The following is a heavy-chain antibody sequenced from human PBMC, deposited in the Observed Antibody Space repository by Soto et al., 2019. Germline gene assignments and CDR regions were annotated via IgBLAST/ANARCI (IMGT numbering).Heavy chain of an antibody. J-gene: IGHJ4*02. D-gene: IGHD6-19*01. V-gene: IGHV4-38-2*01. CDR3: GRPHSSGWFTYDY. CDR2: ISQSGSS. CDR1: GYSITTGSY. Sequence: SETLSLTCAVSGYSITTGSYWGWIRQPPGKGLEWIGSISQSGSSYYNPSLKSRLTILIDTSKNQFSLKLSSVTAADTAVYYGGRPHSSGWFTYDYWGQGALVTVPQ.